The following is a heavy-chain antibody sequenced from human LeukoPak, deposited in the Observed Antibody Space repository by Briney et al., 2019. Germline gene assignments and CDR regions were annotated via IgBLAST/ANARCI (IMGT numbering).Heavy chain of an antibody. CDR2: VNPNSRNT. CDR1: GYTFSTYD. V-gene: IGHV1-8*01. Sequence: GASVKVSCKASGYTFSTYDVTWVRQAPGQGLEWMGWVNPNSRNTGYAQKFRGRVTMTSDSSISSAYMELSSLTSEDTAVYYCARGVRNQLLSEYWGQGTLITVSS. CDR3: ARGVRNQLLSEY. J-gene: IGHJ4*02. D-gene: IGHD2-2*01.